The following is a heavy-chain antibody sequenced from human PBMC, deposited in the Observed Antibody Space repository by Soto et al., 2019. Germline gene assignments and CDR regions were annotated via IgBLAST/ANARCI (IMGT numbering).Heavy chain of an antibody. D-gene: IGHD6-13*01. CDR2: IYYSGST. V-gene: IGHV4-61*01. J-gene: IGHJ4*02. CDR1: GGSVSSGSYY. Sequence: SETLSLTCTVSGGSVSSGSYYWSWIRQPPGKGLEWIGYIYYSGSTNYNPSLKSRVTISVDTSKNQFSLKLRSVTAADTAVYYCASPRGSSWYSLGYWGQGTLVTVSS. CDR3: ASPRGSSWYSLGY.